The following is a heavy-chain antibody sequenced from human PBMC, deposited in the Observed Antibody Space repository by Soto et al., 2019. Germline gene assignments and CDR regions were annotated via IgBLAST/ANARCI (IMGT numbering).Heavy chain of an antibody. J-gene: IGHJ3*02. CDR1: GFTFSSYW. Sequence: EVQLVESGGGLVQPGGSLGLSCAASGFTFSSYWMHWVRQAPGKGLVWVSRINSDGSSTSYADSVKGRFTISRDNAKNTLYLQMNSLRAEDTAVYYCASRSNRRDSSGYSWAFDIWGQGTMVTVSS. CDR3: ASRSNRRDSSGYSWAFDI. D-gene: IGHD3-22*01. V-gene: IGHV3-74*01. CDR2: INSDGSST.